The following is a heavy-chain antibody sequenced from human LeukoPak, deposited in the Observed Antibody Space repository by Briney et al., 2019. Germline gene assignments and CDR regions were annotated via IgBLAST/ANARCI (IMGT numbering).Heavy chain of an antibody. CDR1: GFTFSNAW. D-gene: IGHD1-26*01. CDR3: TTAMSGSYFN. CDR2: IKSKTDGGTA. V-gene: IGHV3-15*01. Sequence: PGGSLRLSCAASGFTFSNAWMTWVRQAPGKGLEGVGRIKSKTDGGTADYAAPVKGRFTISRDDSKNTLYLQMNSLKSEDTAVSYCTTAMSGSYFNWGQGTLVTVSS. J-gene: IGHJ4*02.